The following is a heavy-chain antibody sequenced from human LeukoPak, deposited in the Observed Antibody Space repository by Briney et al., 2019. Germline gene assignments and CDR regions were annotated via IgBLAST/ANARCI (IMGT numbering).Heavy chain of an antibody. D-gene: IGHD3-22*01. J-gene: IGHJ4*02. Sequence: GGSLRLSCAASGFTFSSYAMHWVRQAPGKGLEWVAVISYDGSNKYYADSVKGRFTISRDNSKNTLYLQMNSLRAEDTAVYYCAREVPYDVIDYWGQGTLVTVSS. CDR1: GFTFSSYA. CDR3: AREVPYDVIDY. CDR2: ISYDGSNK. V-gene: IGHV3-30-3*01.